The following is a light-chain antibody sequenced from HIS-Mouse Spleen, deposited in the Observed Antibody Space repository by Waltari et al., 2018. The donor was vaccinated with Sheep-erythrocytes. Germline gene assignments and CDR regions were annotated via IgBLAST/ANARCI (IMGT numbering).Light chain of an antibody. CDR2: DVS. V-gene: IGLV2-11*01. CDR1: SSDVGGYNY. CDR3: CSYAGSYNHV. J-gene: IGLJ1*01. Sequence: QSALTQPASVSGSPGQSITISFTGTSSDVGGYNYVPCNQQHPGKAPKLLIYDVSKRPSGVPDRFSGSKSGNTASLTISGLQAEDEADYYCCSYAGSYNHVFATGTKVTVL.